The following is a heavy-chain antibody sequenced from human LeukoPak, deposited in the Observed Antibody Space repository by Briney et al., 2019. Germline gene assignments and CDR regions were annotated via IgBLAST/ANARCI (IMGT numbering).Heavy chain of an antibody. V-gene: IGHV3-30-3*01. CDR1: GFTFSSYA. CDR3: ARGVAAIC. D-gene: IGHD6-13*01. J-gene: IGHJ4*02. Sequence: GGSLRLSCAASGFTFSSYAMHWVRQAPGKGLEWVALISYDGSNKYYADSVKGRFTISRDNSKNTLYLQMNSLRAEDTAVYYCARGVAAICWGQGTLVTVSS. CDR2: ISYDGSNK.